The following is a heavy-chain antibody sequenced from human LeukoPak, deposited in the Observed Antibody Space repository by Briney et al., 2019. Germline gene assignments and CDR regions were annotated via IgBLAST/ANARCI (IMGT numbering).Heavy chain of an antibody. CDR3: ARDYHDSSGYYYDY. CDR2: IISTADRT. V-gene: IGHV3-23*01. D-gene: IGHD3-22*01. CDR1: GFPFSGYT. J-gene: IGHJ4*02. Sequence: GASLRLSFAASGFPFSGYTMSWVRPAPEKGLEWVSAIISTADRTYYTESVKGRFTISRDNSRNTLYLQLNSLRAEDTALYYCARDYHDSSGYYYDYWGLGTPVTVSS.